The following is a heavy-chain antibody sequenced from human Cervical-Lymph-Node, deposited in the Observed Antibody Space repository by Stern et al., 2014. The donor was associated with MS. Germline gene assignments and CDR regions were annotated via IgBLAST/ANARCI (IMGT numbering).Heavy chain of an antibody. CDR1: GFSLSTTGMG. CDR2: IFWADDK. J-gene: IGHJ1*01. CDR3: AHSRHFYDSTVSLIHEYFQV. D-gene: IGHD3-22*01. Sequence: QVTLKESGPTLVKPTQTLTLTCTFSGFSLSTTGMGVGWIRQPPGEALEWLELIFWADDKRYSPSLTSRLTITKDTSKNHVVLTLTNMDPVDTATYYCAHSRHFYDSTVSLIHEYFQVWGQGTLVTVSS. V-gene: IGHV2-5*02.